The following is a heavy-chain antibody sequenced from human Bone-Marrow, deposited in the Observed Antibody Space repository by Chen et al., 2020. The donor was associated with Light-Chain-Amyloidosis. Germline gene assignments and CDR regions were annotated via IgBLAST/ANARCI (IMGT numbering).Heavy chain of an antibody. V-gene: IGHV3-23*01. CDR1: GFTFSSYA. CDR3: AKVPPTVTTVIYYYMDV. Sequence: EVQLLESGGGLVQPGGSLRLSWAASGFTFSSYAMGWVRQAPGKGLEWVSAISGSGGSTYYADSVKGRFTISRDNSKNTLYLQMNSLRAEDTAVYYCAKVPPTVTTVIYYYMDVWGKGTTVTVSS. D-gene: IGHD4-17*01. J-gene: IGHJ6*03. CDR2: ISGSGGST.